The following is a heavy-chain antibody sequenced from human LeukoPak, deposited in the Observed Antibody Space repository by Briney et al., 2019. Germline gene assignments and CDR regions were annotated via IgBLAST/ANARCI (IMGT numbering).Heavy chain of an antibody. CDR2: IRSKANSYAT. V-gene: IGHV3-73*01. CDR3: LPASPAYYFDY. D-gene: IGHD6-25*01. CDR1: GFTFSGSA. Sequence: GGSLRLSCAASGFTFSGSAMHWVRQASGKRLEWVGRIRSKANSYATAYAASVKGRFTISRDDSKNTADLQMNGLKTEDTAVYYCLPASPAYYFDYWGQGTLVTVSS. J-gene: IGHJ4*02.